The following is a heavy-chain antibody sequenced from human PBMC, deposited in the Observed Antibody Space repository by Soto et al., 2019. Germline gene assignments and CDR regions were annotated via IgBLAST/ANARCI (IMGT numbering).Heavy chain of an antibody. D-gene: IGHD2-15*01. CDR1: GFTFSSYA. J-gene: IGHJ6*02. Sequence: GGSLRLSCAASGFTFSSYAMHWVRQAPGKGLEWVAVISYDGSNKYYADSVKGRFTISRDNSKNTLYLQMNSLRAEDTAVYYCARDDIVVVVAATDYYYGMDVWGQGTTVTVSS. V-gene: IGHV3-30-3*01. CDR2: ISYDGSNK. CDR3: ARDDIVVVVAATDYYYGMDV.